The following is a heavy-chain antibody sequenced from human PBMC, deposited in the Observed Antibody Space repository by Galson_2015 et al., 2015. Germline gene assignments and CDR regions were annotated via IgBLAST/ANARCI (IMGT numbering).Heavy chain of an antibody. CDR1: GFTFSSYA. CDR2: TSHDGSIK. J-gene: IGHJ4*02. V-gene: IGHV3-30*01. CDR3: ASGGYSTGLAPFDY. Sequence: SLRLSCAASGFTFSSYAMHWVRQAPGKGPEWVAVTSHDGSIKTYADSVKGRFTISRDNSKNTLYLVMTSLRAEDTAVYYCASGGYSTGLAPFDYWGQGTLVTVSS. D-gene: IGHD5-18*01.